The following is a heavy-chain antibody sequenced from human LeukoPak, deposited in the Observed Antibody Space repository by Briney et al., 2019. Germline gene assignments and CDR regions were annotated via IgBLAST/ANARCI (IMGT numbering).Heavy chain of an antibody. Sequence: GGSLRLSCSASGFTFSIFSINWVRQSPGKGLEWVANIKQDGSEKYYVDSVKGRFTISRDNAKNSLYLQMNSLRAEDTAVYYCARGLSRGYSGYDPSYYFDYWGQGTLVTVSS. CDR1: GFTFSIFS. CDR3: ARGLSRGYSGYDPSYYFDY. D-gene: IGHD5-12*01. J-gene: IGHJ4*02. V-gene: IGHV3-7*01. CDR2: IKQDGSEK.